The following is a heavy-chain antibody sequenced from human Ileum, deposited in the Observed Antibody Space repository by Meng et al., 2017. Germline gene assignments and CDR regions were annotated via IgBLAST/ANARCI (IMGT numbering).Heavy chain of an antibody. V-gene: IGHV3-74*01. J-gene: IGHJ1*01. Sequence: EGQLVWSGGGLALPGGSLRLSCAASGFTFTDHWMHWVRQGPGKGLVWVSRINPDGSNPTYADSVKGRFTISRDNAKNTVYLQMNSLRAEDSALYYCTNDRLNHWGQGALVTVSS. D-gene: IGHD1-1*01. CDR1: GFTFTDHW. CDR3: TNDRLNH. CDR2: INPDGSNP.